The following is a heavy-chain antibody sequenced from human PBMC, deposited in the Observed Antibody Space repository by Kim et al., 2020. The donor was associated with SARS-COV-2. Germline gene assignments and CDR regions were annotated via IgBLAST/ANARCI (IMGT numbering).Heavy chain of an antibody. J-gene: IGHJ3*02. CDR1: GFTFSSYA. CDR2: IYSGGSST. Sequence: GGSLRLSCAASGFTFSSYAMSWVRQAPGKGLEWVSVIYSGGSSTYYADSVKGRFTISRDNSKNTLYLQMNSLRAEDTAVYYCAIHWGYYYDSSVGAFDI. D-gene: IGHD3-22*01. V-gene: IGHV3-23*03. CDR3: AIHWGYYYDSSVGAFDI.